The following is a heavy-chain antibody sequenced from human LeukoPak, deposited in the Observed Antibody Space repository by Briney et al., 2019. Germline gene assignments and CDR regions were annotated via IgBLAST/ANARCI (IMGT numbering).Heavy chain of an antibody. Sequence: PGGSLRLSCAASGFTFSSYWMHWVRHAPGEGLMWVSRINTDGRTTNYADSVKGRLTISRDNAKNTLYLLLSSLRAEDTAVYYCARAQAYCSGGSCYSMGFDSWGQGTLVTVSS. J-gene: IGHJ4*02. CDR3: ARAQAYCSGGSCYSMGFDS. CDR1: GFTFSSYW. D-gene: IGHD2-15*01. V-gene: IGHV3-74*01. CDR2: INTDGRTT.